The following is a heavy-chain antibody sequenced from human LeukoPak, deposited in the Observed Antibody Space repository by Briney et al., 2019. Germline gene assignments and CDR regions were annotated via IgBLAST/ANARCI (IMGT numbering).Heavy chain of an antibody. D-gene: IGHD2-2*02. Sequence: ASVKVSCKASGYTFTSYYMHWVRQAPGQGLEWMGWINPNSGGTNYAQKFQGRVTMTRDTSISTAYMELSRLRSDDTAVYYCARGYCSSTSCYKGGANWFDPWGQGTLVTVSS. V-gene: IGHV1-2*02. CDR2: INPNSGGT. CDR1: GYTFTSYY. J-gene: IGHJ5*02. CDR3: ARGYCSSTSCYKGGANWFDP.